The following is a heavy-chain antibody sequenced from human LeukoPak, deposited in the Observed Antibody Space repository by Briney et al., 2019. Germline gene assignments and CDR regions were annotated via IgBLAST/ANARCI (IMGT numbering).Heavy chain of an antibody. Sequence: GGSLRLSCAASAFIFSSYSMNWVRQASGKGLEWVSYISGDSDAIYYADSVKGRFTISRDNAKNSLYLQMNSLRAEDTAVYYCARESTALTEFVVVPAARTLDYWGQGTLVTVSS. V-gene: IGHV3-48*04. CDR1: AFIFSSYS. D-gene: IGHD2-2*01. CDR2: ISGDSDAI. CDR3: ARESTALTEFVVVPAARTLDY. J-gene: IGHJ4*02.